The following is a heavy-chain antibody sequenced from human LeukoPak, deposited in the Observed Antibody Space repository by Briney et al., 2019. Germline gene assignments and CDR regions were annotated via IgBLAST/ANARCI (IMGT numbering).Heavy chain of an antibody. CDR3: AKDLGTEYNIFDY. CDR2: VRYGGNIK. Sequence: GGSLRLSCATSEFTFSAYAMHWIRQAPGRGLEWVAFVRYGGNIKYYADSVKGRFTISRDNPKNTLYLQMNSLTPEDTAVYYCAKDLGTEYNIFDYWGQGTLVTVSS. V-gene: IGHV3-30*02. D-gene: IGHD3-9*01. J-gene: IGHJ4*02. CDR1: EFTFSAYA.